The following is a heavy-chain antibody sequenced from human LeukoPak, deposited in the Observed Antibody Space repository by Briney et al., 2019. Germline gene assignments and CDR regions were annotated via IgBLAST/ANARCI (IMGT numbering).Heavy chain of an antibody. Sequence: GGSLRLSCAASGFTFSNAWMSWVRQAPGKGLEWVGRTKSQTDGGTTDYAAPVKGRFTIRRDDSKNTLYLQMNSLKNEDTAAYYCTTVNDAFDYWGQGTLVTVSS. CDR3: TTVNDAFDY. J-gene: IGHJ4*02. CDR2: TKSQTDGGTT. CDR1: GFTFSNAW. D-gene: IGHD3-16*01. V-gene: IGHV3-15*01.